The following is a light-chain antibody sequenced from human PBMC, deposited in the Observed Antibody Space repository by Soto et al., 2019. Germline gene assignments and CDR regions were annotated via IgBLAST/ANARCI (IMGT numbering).Light chain of an antibody. V-gene: IGKV3-20*01. CDR2: VAS. CDR3: QQYCSSSQLT. CDR1: QSVSSSY. Sequence: DIGFSQSPGTLSLSPGERATLSCRASQSVSSSYLAWYQLKPGQAPRLLLYVASSRSTGIRDRFSGSGCGTDVTLIISRREDAEVSADYYQQYCSSSQLTFGGGTNVDIK. J-gene: IGKJ4*01.